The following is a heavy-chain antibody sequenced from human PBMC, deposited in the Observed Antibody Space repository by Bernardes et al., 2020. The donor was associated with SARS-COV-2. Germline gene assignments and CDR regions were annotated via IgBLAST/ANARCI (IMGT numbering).Heavy chain of an antibody. CDR2: IYYSGYT. D-gene: IGHD2-15*01. V-gene: IGHV4-39*01. J-gene: IGHJ4*02. CDR3: ARGLGGFCSGGTCYIERFFDY. Sequence: SETLSLTCTVSGDSISTGGHYWGWLLQPPGKGLEWIGNIYYSGYTYYSPSLQSRVTLSVVTSKNQFSLRLNSVTAADTAVYYCARGLGGFCSGGTCYIERFFDYWGQGTQVTVSS. CDR1: GDSISTGGHY.